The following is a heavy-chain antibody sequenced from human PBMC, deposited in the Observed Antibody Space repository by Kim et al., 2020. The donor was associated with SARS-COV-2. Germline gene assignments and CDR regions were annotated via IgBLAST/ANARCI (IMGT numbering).Heavy chain of an antibody. Sequence: SETLSLTCTVSGGSISSYYWSWIRQPPGKGLEWIGYIYYSGSTNYNPSLKSRVTISVDTSKNQFSLKLSSVTAADTAVYYCARHRTRDNWFDPWGQGTLVTVSS. J-gene: IGHJ5*02. V-gene: IGHV4-59*08. CDR2: IYYSGST. CDR1: GGSISSYY. CDR3: ARHRTRDNWFDP.